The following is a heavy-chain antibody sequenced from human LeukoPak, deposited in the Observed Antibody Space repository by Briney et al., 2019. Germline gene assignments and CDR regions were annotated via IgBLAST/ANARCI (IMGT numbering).Heavy chain of an antibody. J-gene: IGHJ4*02. Sequence: GTSLRLSCVASGFTLSSCGMHWVRQAPGKGLEWVAVITYDGITTYSDDSVKGRFTISRDTSKSTLHLQMNNLRPEDTALYFCVKEQGSGYYRTADYWGQGTLVTVSS. CDR1: GFTLSSCG. V-gene: IGHV3-30*18. CDR2: ITYDGITT. CDR3: VKEQGSGYYRTADY. D-gene: IGHD3-10*01.